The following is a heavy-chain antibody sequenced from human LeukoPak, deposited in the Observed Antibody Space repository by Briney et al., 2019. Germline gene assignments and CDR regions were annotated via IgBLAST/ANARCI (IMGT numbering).Heavy chain of an antibody. D-gene: IGHD3-10*01. Sequence: SVKVSCKASGGTFSSYAISWVRQAPGQGLEWMGGIIPIFGTANYAQKFQGRVTITADKSTSTAYMELSSLRSEDTAVYYCATYYYGSGSYQLTYWGQGTLVTASS. J-gene: IGHJ4*02. CDR3: ATYYYGSGSYQLTY. V-gene: IGHV1-69*06. CDR1: GGTFSSYA. CDR2: IIPIFGTA.